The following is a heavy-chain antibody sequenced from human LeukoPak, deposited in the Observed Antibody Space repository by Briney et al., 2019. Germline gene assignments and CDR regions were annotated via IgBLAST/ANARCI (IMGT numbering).Heavy chain of an antibody. V-gene: IGHV7-4-1*02. CDR1: GYTFTSYA. CDR3: ARDSSYDSSGYYRDAFDI. CDR2: TNTNTGNP. J-gene: IGHJ3*02. D-gene: IGHD3-22*01. Sequence: ASVKVSCKASGYTFTSYAINWVRQAPGQGLEWVGWTNTNTGNPTYAQGFTGRFVFSLDTSVSTAYLQISSLKAEDTAVYYCARDSSYDSSGYYRDAFDIWGQGTMVTVSS.